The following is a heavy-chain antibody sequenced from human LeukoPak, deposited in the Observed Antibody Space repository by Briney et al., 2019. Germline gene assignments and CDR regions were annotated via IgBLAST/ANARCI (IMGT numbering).Heavy chain of an antibody. V-gene: IGHV4-31*03. Sequence: SETLSLTCTVSGGSISSGGYYWSWIRQHPGKGLEWIGYIYYSGSTYYNPSLKSRVTTSVDTSKNQFSLKLSSVTAADTAVYYCARDFGRNPYYYDSSGYYRYYYYGMDVWGQGTTVTVSS. CDR2: IYYSGST. CDR1: GGSISSGGYY. CDR3: ARDFGRNPYYYDSSGYYRYYYYGMDV. D-gene: IGHD3-22*01. J-gene: IGHJ6*02.